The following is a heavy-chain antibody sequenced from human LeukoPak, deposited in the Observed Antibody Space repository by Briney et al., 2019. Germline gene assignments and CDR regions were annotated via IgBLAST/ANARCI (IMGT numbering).Heavy chain of an antibody. CDR1: GYTFTGYY. Sequence: GASVKVSCKASGYTFTGYYMHWVRQAPGQGLEWMGRINPNSGGTNCARKFQGRVTMTRDTSISTAYMELSRLRSDDTAVYYCARGNYGSGRLFYFDYWGQGTLVTVSS. V-gene: IGHV1-2*06. CDR3: ARGNYGSGRLFYFDY. J-gene: IGHJ4*02. D-gene: IGHD3-10*01. CDR2: INPNSGGT.